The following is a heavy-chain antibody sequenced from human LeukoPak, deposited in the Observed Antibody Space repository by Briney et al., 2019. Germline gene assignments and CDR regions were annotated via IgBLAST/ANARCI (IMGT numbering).Heavy chain of an antibody. CDR2: IYYSGST. CDR3: ARDRYPSMDV. D-gene: IGHD2-2*02. J-gene: IGHJ6*02. Sequence: PSETLSLTCTLAAPSLTSYYSSCIRQPPGKGLEWIGYIYYSGSTNYNPPLKSRVTIPVDTSKNQFSVKWSSVTAADTAVYYCARDRYPSMDVWGQGTTVTVSS. V-gene: IGHV4-59*01. CDR1: APSLTSYY.